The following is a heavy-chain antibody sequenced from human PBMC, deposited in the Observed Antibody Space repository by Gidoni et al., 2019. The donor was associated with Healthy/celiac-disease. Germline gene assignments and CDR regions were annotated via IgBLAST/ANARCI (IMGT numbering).Heavy chain of an antibody. D-gene: IGHD3-10*01. CDR3: ARVSVSGPDELDYYYYGMDV. CDR1: GYTFTGDY. J-gene: IGHJ6*02. Sequence: QVQLVQSGAEVKKPGASVKVSWKASGYTFTGDYMHWVRQAPGQGLEWMGWINPNSGGTNYAQKFQGRVTMTRDTSISTAYMELSRLRSDDTAVYYCARVSVSGPDELDYYYYGMDVWGQGTTVTVSS. V-gene: IGHV1-2*02. CDR2: INPNSGGT.